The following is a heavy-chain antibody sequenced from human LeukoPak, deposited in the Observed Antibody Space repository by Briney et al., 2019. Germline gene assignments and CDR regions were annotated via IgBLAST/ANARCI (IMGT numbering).Heavy chain of an antibody. CDR2: LYPSGST. J-gene: IGHJ5*02. D-gene: IGHD4-17*01. V-gene: IGHV4-39*01. CDR1: GGSITGTTYY. Sequence: SETLSLTCTVSGGSITGTTYYWAWFRQPPGKGLECIGSLYPSGSTYYSPSLKSRVSIFLDTSKSQLSLNVRSVTAADTAVYYCARRDGDWAVNWIDPWGQGALVTVSS. CDR3: ARRDGDWAVNWIDP.